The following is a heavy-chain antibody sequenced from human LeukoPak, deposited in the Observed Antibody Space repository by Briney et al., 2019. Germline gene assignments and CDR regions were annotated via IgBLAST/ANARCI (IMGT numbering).Heavy chain of an antibody. Sequence: GRSLRLSCAASGFIFSGYGMHWVRQAPGQGLEWVAFIWYDGSTQYYADSVKGRFTISRDNSKNTLYLQMDSLRAEDTGVYYCARDRGDYYYLDYWGQGTLVTVSS. CDR2: IWYDGSTQ. J-gene: IGHJ4*02. CDR3: ARDRGDYYYLDY. D-gene: IGHD4-17*01. V-gene: IGHV3-33*01. CDR1: GFIFSGYG.